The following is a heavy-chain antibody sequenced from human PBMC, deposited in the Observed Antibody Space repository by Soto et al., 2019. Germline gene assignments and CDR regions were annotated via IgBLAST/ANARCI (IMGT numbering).Heavy chain of an antibody. V-gene: IGHV1-69*04. CDR3: ARERGDYYFDY. CDR1: GGTFSSYT. CDR2: IIPILGIA. Sequence: VASVKVSCTASGGTFSSYTISWVRQAPGQGLEWMGRIIPILGIANYAQKFQGRVTITADKSTSTAYMELSSLRSEDTAVYYCARERGDYYFDYWGQGTLVTVSS. J-gene: IGHJ4*02. D-gene: IGHD2-21*02.